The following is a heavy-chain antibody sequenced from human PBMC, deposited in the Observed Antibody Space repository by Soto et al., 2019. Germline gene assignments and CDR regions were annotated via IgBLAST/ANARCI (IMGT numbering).Heavy chain of an antibody. CDR3: ARAGFGHGLDV. CDR2: TENKRSRYTT. Sequence: EVELVESGGGLVQAGGSLRVSCGVSGFTSSDHYMDLVRQAPGKGLEWVGRTENKRSRYTTEYVAAVKGRFIISRDDSKNSDYLQMKSLKIEETAVYYCARAGFGHGLDVWGEGTTVTVSS. J-gene: IGHJ6*02. V-gene: IGHV3-72*01. CDR1: GFTSSDHY. D-gene: IGHD3-16*01.